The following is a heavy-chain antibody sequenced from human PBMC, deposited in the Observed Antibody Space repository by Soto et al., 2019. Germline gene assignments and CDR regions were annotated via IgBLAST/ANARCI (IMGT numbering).Heavy chain of an antibody. V-gene: IGHV3-30*18. CDR3: AKENQHLVHDY. CDR2: ISHDGSDK. J-gene: IGHJ4*02. CDR1: GFTFRNYV. Sequence: GGSLRLSCAASGFTFRNYVMHWGRQAPGKGLEWVAVISHDGSDKYYADSMKGRFIISRDNSENTLFLNMNSLKPEDTAVYYCAKENQHLVHDYWGQGTLVTVSS. D-gene: IGHD6-13*01.